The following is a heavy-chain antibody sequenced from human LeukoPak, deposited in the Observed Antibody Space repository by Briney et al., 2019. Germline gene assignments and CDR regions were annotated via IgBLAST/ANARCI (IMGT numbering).Heavy chain of an antibody. CDR3: ARGRYCSSPSCYKPTIPRFDP. V-gene: IGHV1-3*01. CDR1: GYTFTSYA. Sequence: ASVKVSCKASGYTFTSYAMHWVRQAPGQRLEWMGWINAGNGNTKHLQKFQGRVTITRDTSANTAYMEVSSLRSEDTAVYYCARGRYCSSPSCYKPTIPRFDPWGQGTLVTVSS. D-gene: IGHD2-2*02. J-gene: IGHJ5*02. CDR2: INAGNGNT.